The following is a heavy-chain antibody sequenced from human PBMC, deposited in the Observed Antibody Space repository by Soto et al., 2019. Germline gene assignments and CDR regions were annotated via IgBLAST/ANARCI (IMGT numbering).Heavy chain of an antibody. CDR1: GFAFNAHG. Sequence: QVQLVESGGGAVQPGRSLRLSCAASGFAFNAHGMRWVRQAPGKGLVWLAYILFDGSTKWYADSVKGRFTISRDNSKNTVFLQMNNLRSEDTAVYYCAKDRSGYEIDHWGQGTLVTVSS. CDR3: AKDRSGYEIDH. J-gene: IGHJ4*02. CDR2: ILFDGSTK. D-gene: IGHD5-12*01. V-gene: IGHV3-30*18.